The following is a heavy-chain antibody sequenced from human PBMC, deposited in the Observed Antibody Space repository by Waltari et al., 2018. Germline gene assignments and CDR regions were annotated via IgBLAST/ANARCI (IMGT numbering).Heavy chain of an antibody. D-gene: IGHD5-18*01. CDR1: GYTFTDYH. J-gene: IGHJ4*02. V-gene: IGHV1-69-2*01. Sequence: EVQLVQSGAEVKKPGATVKISCKASGYTFTDYHLQLVQQAPGKGLEWMGRVDPEDGETIYAEKFQGRVTITADTSTDTAYMELSSLRSEDTAVYYCATGAAMVTGYFDYWGQGTLVTVSS. CDR3: ATGAAMVTGYFDY. CDR2: VDPEDGET.